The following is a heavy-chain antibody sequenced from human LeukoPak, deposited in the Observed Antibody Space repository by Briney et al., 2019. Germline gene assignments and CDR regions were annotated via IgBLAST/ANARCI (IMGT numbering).Heavy chain of an antibody. CDR1: GLTVSRNY. CDR2: IYSGGST. D-gene: IGHD2-15*01. CDR3: ARVGLYYFDY. J-gene: IGHJ4*02. Sequence: GGSLRLSCAASGLTVSRNYMSWVRQAPGKGLESVSVIYSGGSTYYAESVRGRFTISRDNSKNTLYLQMNSLRVEDTAVYYCARVGLYYFDYWGQGTLVTVSS. V-gene: IGHV3-53*01.